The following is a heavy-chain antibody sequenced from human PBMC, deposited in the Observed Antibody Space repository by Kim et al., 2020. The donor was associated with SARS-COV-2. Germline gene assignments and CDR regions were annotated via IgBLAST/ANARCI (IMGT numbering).Heavy chain of an antibody. V-gene: IGHV1-18*01. CDR3: ARVEMDTYYDFWSGPSARWFDP. D-gene: IGHD3-3*01. CDR2: ISAYNGNT. Sequence: ASVKVSCKASGYTFTSYGISWVRQAPGQGLEWMGWISAYNGNTNYAQKLQGRVTMTTDTSTSTAYMELRSLRSDDTAVYYCARVEMDTYYDFWSGPSARWFDPWGQGTLVTVSS. J-gene: IGHJ5*02. CDR1: GYTFTSYG.